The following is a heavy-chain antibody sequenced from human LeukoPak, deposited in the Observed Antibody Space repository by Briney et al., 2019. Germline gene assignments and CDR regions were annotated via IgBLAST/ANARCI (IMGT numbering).Heavy chain of an antibody. CDR2: ISSSSSYI. D-gene: IGHD5-18*01. V-gene: IGHV3-21*01. CDR1: GFTFSSYS. J-gene: IGHJ4*02. CDR3: AKDYSYGYCFDY. Sequence: GGSLRLSCAASGFTFSSYSMNWVRQAPGKGLEWVSSISSSSSYIYYADSVKGRFTISRDNAKNSLYLQMNSLRAEDTAVYYCAKDYSYGYCFDYWGQGTLVTVSS.